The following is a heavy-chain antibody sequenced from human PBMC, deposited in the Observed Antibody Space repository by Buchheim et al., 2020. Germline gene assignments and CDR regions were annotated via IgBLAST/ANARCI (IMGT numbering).Heavy chain of an antibody. CDR2: ISGSGGTT. V-gene: IGHV3-23*04. CDR1: GFTFSSYD. D-gene: IGHD6-6*01. Sequence: EVQLVESGGGLVQPGGSLRLSCAASGFTFSSYDMSWVRQAPGKGLEWVSGISGSGGTTYYAGFVKGRFTISSDSYKKTLYLQMNSLRAEDTAVYHCAKASGPSIYNGLDVWGQGTT. J-gene: IGHJ6*02. CDR3: AKASGPSIYNGLDV.